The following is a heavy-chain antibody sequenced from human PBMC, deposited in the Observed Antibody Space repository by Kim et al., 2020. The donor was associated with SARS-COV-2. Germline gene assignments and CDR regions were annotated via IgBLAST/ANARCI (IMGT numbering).Heavy chain of an antibody. CDR2: ISYDGSNK. V-gene: IGHV3-30*04. Sequence: GGSLRLSCAASGFTFSSYAMHWVRQAPGKGLEWVAVISYDGSNKYYVDSVKGRFTISRDNSKNTLYLQMNSLRAEDTAVYYCARGTNLYGELRQLVAYWGQGTLVTVSS. CDR1: GFTFSSYA. D-gene: IGHD4-17*01. J-gene: IGHJ4*02. CDR3: ARGTNLYGELRQLVAY.